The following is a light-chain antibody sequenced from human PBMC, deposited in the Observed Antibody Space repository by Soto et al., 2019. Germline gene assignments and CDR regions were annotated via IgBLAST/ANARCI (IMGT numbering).Light chain of an antibody. CDR2: EVS. CDR1: SSDVGGYNY. CDR3: SSYAGSNHLV. Sequence: QSALTQPPSASGSPGQSVTISCTGTSSDVGGYNYVSWYQQHPGKAPKLMIYEVSKRPSGVPDRFSGCKSGNTASLTVSGLHAEDEADYYCSSYAGSNHLVFGGGTKLTVL. J-gene: IGLJ2*01. V-gene: IGLV2-8*01.